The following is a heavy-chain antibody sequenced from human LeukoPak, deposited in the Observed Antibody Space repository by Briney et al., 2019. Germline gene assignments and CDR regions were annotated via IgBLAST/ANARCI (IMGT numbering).Heavy chain of an antibody. CDR2: IYYSGST. V-gene: IGHV4-59*01. Sequence: SETLSLTCTVSGGSISSYYWSWIRQPPGKGLEWVGYIYYSGSTNYNPSLKSRVTISVDTSKNQFSLKLSSVTAADTAVYYCARIMGDSSGYYYYDYWGQGTLVTVSS. CDR3: ARIMGDSSGYYYYDY. CDR1: GGSISSYY. D-gene: IGHD3-22*01. J-gene: IGHJ4*02.